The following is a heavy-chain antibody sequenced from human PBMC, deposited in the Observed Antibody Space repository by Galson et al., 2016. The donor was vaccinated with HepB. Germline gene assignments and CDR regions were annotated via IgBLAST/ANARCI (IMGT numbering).Heavy chain of an antibody. D-gene: IGHD3-3*01. CDR3: ARDSFTIFGVTPNWFDP. Sequence: LRLSCAASGFTVSNNYMSWVRQAPGKGLEWVGRIKSKIDGGTREYAEPVKGRFTISTDDSKNTVYLQMNSLRAEDTAVYYCARDSFTIFGVTPNWFDPWGQGTLVTVSS. CDR1: GFTVSNNY. J-gene: IGHJ5*02. V-gene: IGHV3-15*01. CDR2: IKSKIDGGTR.